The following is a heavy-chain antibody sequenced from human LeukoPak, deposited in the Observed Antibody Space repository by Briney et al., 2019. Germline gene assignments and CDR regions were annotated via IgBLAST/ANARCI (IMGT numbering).Heavy chain of an antibody. D-gene: IGHD5-18*01. CDR3: ARDSAMAYYEESWFDP. CDR1: GYTFTGYY. V-gene: IGHV1-2*04. CDR2: INPNSGGT. Sequence: ASVKVSCKASGYTFTGYYMHWVRQAPGQGLEWMGWINPNSGGTNYAQKFQGWVTMTRDTSISTAYMELSRLRSDDTAVYYCARDSAMAYYEESWFDPWGQGTLVIVSS. J-gene: IGHJ5*02.